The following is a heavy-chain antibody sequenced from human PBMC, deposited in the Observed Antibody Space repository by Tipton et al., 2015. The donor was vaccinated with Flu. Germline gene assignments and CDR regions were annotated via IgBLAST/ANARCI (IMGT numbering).Heavy chain of an antibody. Sequence: GSLRLSCAASGFTFSDHHMDWVRQAPGKGLEWVGRVRNKANTYTTEYAPSVTGRFTISRDDSEDSLFLQMNSLKIDDTAVYYCARGLTHFDFWNGYYFDYWGQGALVTVSS. CDR1: GFTFSDHH. V-gene: IGHV3-72*01. CDR3: ARGLTHFDFWNGYYFDY. D-gene: IGHD3-3*01. J-gene: IGHJ4*02. CDR2: VRNKANTYTT.